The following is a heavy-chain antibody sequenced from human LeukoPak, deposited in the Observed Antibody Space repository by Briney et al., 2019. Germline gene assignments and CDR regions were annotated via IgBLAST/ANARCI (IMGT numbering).Heavy chain of an antibody. CDR1: GFTFSSYG. V-gene: IGHV3-33*01. D-gene: IGHD3-10*01. J-gene: IGHJ3*02. CDR3: ARDSRVRGVPHDAFDI. CDR2: IWYDGSNK. Sequence: GGSLRLSCAASGFTFSSYGMHWVRQAPGKGLEWVAVIWYDGSNKYYADSVKGRFTISRDNSKNTLYLQMNSLRAEDTAVYYCARDSRVRGVPHDAFDIWGQGTMVTVSS.